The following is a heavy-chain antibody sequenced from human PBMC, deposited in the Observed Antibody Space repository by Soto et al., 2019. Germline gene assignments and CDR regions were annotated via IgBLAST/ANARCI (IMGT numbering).Heavy chain of an antibody. V-gene: IGHV3-23*01. J-gene: IGHJ2*01. CDR2: ISGSGGST. D-gene: IGHD2-15*01. CDR3: AKQGTVVAGTPTTKDRYAFRYFDL. Sequence: EVQLLESGGGWVQPGGSLRLSCAASGFTFSSYAMSWVRQAPGKGLEWVSTISGSGGSTYFADSVKGRFTISRDNSKNTVYLQMNNLRAEDTAVYYCAKQGTVVAGTPTTKDRYAFRYFDLWGRGTLVTVSS. CDR1: GFTFSSYA.